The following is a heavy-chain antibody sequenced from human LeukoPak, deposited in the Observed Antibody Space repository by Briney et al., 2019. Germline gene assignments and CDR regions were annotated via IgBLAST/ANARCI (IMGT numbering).Heavy chain of an antibody. J-gene: IGHJ4*02. CDR3: ARERRATVTTWNFDY. V-gene: IGHV1-2*02. Sequence: ASVKVSCKASGYTFTGYYMHWVRQAPGQGLEWMGWINPNSGGTNYAQKFQGRVTMTRDTSISTAYMELSRLRSDDTAVYYCARERRATVTTWNFDYWGQGTLVTVSS. CDR1: GYTFTGYY. D-gene: IGHD4-17*01. CDR2: INPNSGGT.